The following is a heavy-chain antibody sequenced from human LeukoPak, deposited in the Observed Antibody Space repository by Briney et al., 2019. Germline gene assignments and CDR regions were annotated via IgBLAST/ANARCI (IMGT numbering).Heavy chain of an antibody. CDR3: ARVTSAVAGGDY. J-gene: IGHJ4*02. D-gene: IGHD6-19*01. CDR1: GYTFTSYD. V-gene: IGHV1-8*03. Sequence: ASVKVSCKASGYTFTSYDINWVRQATGQGLEWMGWMNPNSGDTGYAQKFQGRVTITRNTSISTAYMELSSLRSEDTAVYYCARVTSAVAGGDYWGQGTLVTVSS. CDR2: MNPNSGDT.